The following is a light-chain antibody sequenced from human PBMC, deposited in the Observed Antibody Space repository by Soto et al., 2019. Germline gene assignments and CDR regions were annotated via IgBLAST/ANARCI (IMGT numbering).Light chain of an antibody. V-gene: IGLV1-44*01. CDR3: EAWDGSLNVVL. CDR2: SNN. Sequence: QSVLTQPPSASGTPGQRVTISCSGSSSNIGTNTVNWYQHLPGSAPKLLIYSNNQRPSGVPDRFSGSKSGTSASLAISGLQPDDEADYYGEAWDGSLNVVLFGGGTKLTVL. CDR1: SSNIGTNT. J-gene: IGLJ2*01.